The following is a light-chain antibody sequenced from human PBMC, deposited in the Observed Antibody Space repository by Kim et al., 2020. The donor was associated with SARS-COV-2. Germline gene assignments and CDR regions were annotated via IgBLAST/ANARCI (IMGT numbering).Light chain of an antibody. CDR3: QHSYNYPYS. CDR1: QSISNW. CDR2: KAS. V-gene: IGKV1-5*03. Sequence: DIQMTQSPSTLSASVGDRVTITCRASQSISNWLAWYQQKPGKVPKLLIYKASNLENGVPSRFSGSGYGTEFTLTISSLQPDDFATYYCQHSYNYPYSFGQGTKPEI. J-gene: IGKJ2*03.